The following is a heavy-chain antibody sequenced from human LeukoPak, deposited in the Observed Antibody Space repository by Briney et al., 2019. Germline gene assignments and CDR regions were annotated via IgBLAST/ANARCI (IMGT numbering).Heavy chain of an antibody. CDR3: ARGLYCSGGSCRFDY. D-gene: IGHD2-15*01. J-gene: IGHJ4*02. CDR2: IYPGDSDI. Sequence: GESLKISCEGSGYSFTSSWIGWVRQMPGEGLEWMGIIYPGDSDIRYNPSFQGQVTISADKSITTAYLQWSSLKASDTAIYYCARGLYCSGGSCRFDYWGQGTLVTVSS. CDR1: GYSFTSSW. V-gene: IGHV5-51*01.